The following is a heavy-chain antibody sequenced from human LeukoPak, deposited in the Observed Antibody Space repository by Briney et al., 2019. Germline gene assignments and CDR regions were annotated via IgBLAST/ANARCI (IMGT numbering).Heavy chain of an antibody. V-gene: IGHV4-34*01. CDR2: INHSGSI. Sequence: SETLSLTCAVYGGSFSGYYWSWIRQPPGKGLEWIGEINHSGSINYNPSLKSRVTISVDTSKNQFSLKLSSVTAADTAVYYCARVYAKTPTWGQGTLVTVSS. J-gene: IGHJ5*02. CDR1: GGSFSGYY. CDR3: ARVYAKTPT. D-gene: IGHD2/OR15-2a*01.